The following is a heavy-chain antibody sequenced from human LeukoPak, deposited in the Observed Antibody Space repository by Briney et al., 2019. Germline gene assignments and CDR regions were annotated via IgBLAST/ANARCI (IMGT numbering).Heavy chain of an antibody. CDR2: ISYDGSNK. CDR3: ARDLSESSSWYGVFDY. D-gene: IGHD6-13*01. V-gene: IGHV3-30-3*01. J-gene: IGHJ4*02. Sequence: GGSLRLSCAASGFTFSSYAMHWVRQAPGKGLEWVAVISYDGSNKYYADSVKGRFTISRDNSKNTLYLQMNSLRAEDTAVYYCARDLSESSSWYGVFDYWGQGTLVTVSS. CDR1: GFTFSSYA.